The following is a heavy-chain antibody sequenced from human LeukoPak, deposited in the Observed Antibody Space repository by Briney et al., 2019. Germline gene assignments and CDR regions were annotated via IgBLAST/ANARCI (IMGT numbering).Heavy chain of an antibody. D-gene: IGHD3-16*02. V-gene: IGHV1-24*01. CDR3: ATGPIAFGGVIEATDY. J-gene: IGHJ4*02. CDR1: GYTLTELS. Sequence: ASVKVSCKVSGYTLTELSMHWVRQAPGKGLEWMGGFDPEDGETIYAQKFQGRVTMTEDTSTDTAYMELSSLRSEDTAVYYCATGPIAFGGVIEATDYWGQGTLVTVSS. CDR2: FDPEDGET.